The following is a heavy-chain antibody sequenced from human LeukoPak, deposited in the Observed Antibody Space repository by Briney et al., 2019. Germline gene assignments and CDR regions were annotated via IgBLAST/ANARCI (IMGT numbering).Heavy chain of an antibody. J-gene: IGHJ4*02. D-gene: IGHD3-22*01. Sequence: PSETLSLTCTVSSGSTSSSSYYWGWIRQPPGKGLEWIGSIYYSGSTYYNPSLKSRVTISVDTSKNQFSLKLSSVTAADTAVYYRARLRDTMIFNYWGQGTLVTVSS. CDR2: IYYSGST. CDR3: ARLRDTMIFNY. V-gene: IGHV4-39*01. CDR1: SGSTSSSSYY.